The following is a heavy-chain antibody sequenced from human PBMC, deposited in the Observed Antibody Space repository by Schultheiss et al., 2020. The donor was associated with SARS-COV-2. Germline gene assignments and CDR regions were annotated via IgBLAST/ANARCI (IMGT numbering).Heavy chain of an antibody. CDR2: IWYDGSNK. CDR3: ARAGAAKADYYYYYGMDV. CDR1: GFTFSSYG. J-gene: IGHJ6*02. Sequence: GGSLRLSCAASGFTFSSYGMHWVRQAPGKGLEWVAVIWYDGSNKYYADSVKGRFTISRDNSKNTLYLQMNSLRAEDTAVYYCARAGAAKADYYYYYGMDVWGQGTTVTVSS. D-gene: IGHD2-15*01. V-gene: IGHV3-33*01.